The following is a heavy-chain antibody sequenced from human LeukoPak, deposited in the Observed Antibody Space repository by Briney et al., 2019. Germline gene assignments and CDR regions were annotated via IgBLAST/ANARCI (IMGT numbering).Heavy chain of an antibody. V-gene: IGHV4-39*07. J-gene: IGHJ5*02. D-gene: IGHD5-18*01. Sequence: PSETLSLTCTVSGGSISSSSYYWGWIRQPPGKGLEWIGSIYYSGSTNYNPSLKSRVTISVDTSKNQFSLKLSSVTAADTAVYYCARRPQRVDTATFKNWFDPWGQGTLVTVSS. CDR1: GGSISSSSYY. CDR3: ARRPQRVDTATFKNWFDP. CDR2: IYYSGST.